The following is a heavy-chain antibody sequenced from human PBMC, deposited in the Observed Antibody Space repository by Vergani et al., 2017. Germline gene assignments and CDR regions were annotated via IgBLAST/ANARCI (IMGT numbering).Heavy chain of an antibody. V-gene: IGHV3-23*01. J-gene: IGHJ4*02. CDR3: AKLPPPHTYYYDSSGYYYEGY. D-gene: IGHD3-22*01. CDR1: GFTFSSYA. Sequence: EVQLLESGGGLVQPGGSLRLSCAASGFTFSSYAMSWVRQAPGKGLEWVSAISGSGGSTYYADSVKGRFTISRYNSKNTLYLQMNSLRAEDTAVYYCAKLPPPHTYYYDSSGYYYEGYWGQGTLVTVSS. CDR2: ISGSGGST.